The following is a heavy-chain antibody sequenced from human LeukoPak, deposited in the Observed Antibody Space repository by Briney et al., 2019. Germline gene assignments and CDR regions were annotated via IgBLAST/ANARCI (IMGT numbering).Heavy chain of an antibody. V-gene: IGHV3-49*04. D-gene: IGHD3-9*01. CDR2: IRSKAYGGTT. CDR1: GFTFGDYV. Sequence: GGSLRLSCTASGFTFGDYVMSWVRQAPGKGLEWVGFIRSKAYGGTTEYAASVKGRFTISRDDSKSIAYLQMNSLKTEDTAVYYCTSNYDILTGVDYWGQGTLVTVSS. J-gene: IGHJ4*02. CDR3: TSNYDILTGVDY.